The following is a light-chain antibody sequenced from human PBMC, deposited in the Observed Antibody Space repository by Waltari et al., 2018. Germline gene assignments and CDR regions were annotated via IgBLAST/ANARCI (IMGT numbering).Light chain of an antibody. Sequence: QSALTQPPSASGSLGQSVTISCTGTNNDVVAYPYVSWYQQYPGKPPKLLIYDVTKRPSGVSDRFSGSKSGRTASLTVSGLQPEDEAIYSCCSYAGADSLLFGGGTKLTVL. J-gene: IGLJ3*02. V-gene: IGLV2-8*01. CDR1: NNDVVAYPY. CDR3: CSYAGADSLL. CDR2: DVT.